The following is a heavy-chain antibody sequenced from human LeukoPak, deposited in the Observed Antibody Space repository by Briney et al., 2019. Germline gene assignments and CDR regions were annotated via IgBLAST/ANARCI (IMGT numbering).Heavy chain of an antibody. V-gene: IGHV4-4*02. D-gene: IGHD6-19*01. CDR1: GDSISSSNW. Sequence: SGTLSLTCAVAGDSISSSNWWSWVRQPPGKGLEWIGEIDHSGSTNYNPSLKSQVTISVDTSKVQFSLTLRSATAADTAVYYCARGNPRYSSGLGFDYWGQGSLVTVSS. CDR3: ARGNPRYSSGLGFDY. J-gene: IGHJ4*02. CDR2: IDHSGST.